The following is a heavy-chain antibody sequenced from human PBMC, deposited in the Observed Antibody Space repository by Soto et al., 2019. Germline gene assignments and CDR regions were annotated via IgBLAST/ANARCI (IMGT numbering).Heavy chain of an antibody. CDR2: INAGNGNT. V-gene: IGHV1-3*01. CDR1: GYTFTNYY. J-gene: IGHJ4*02. D-gene: IGHD2-15*01. CDR3: ARASVVVPDFDY. Sequence: GASVKVSCKAAGYTFTNYYIHWVRQAPGQGLEWMGWINAGNGNTKYSQKYQGRVTITRDTSASTAYMELSSLRSEDTAVYYCARASVVVPDFDYWGQGTLVTVSS.